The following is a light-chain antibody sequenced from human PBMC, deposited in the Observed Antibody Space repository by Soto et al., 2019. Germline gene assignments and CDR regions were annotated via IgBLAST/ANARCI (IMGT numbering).Light chain of an antibody. CDR1: QSVSSY. CDR3: QQRSNCHQIT. CDR2: DAS. V-gene: IGKV3-11*01. Sequence: EIVLTQSPATLSLSPGERATLSCRASQSVSSYLAWYQQKPGQAPRLLIYDASNRATGIPARFSGSGSGTDFARTRSSLAPKDFAVYYCQQRSNCHQITVGQGTRLEIK. J-gene: IGKJ5*01.